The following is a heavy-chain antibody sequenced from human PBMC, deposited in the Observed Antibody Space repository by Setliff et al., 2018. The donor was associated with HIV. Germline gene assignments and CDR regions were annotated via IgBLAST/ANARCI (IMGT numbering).Heavy chain of an antibody. V-gene: IGHV4-39*01. D-gene: IGHD6-13*01. Sequence: SETLSLTCDVSGFSISSSSYYWGWIRQPPGKGLQWIGSIYYRGSTYYNPSLKSRVTISVDTSKNQFSLKLRSVTAADTALYYCARGRYRSRWYASDHYYIDVWGKGTTVTVSS. J-gene: IGHJ6*03. CDR2: IYYRGST. CDR3: ARGRYRSRWYASDHYYIDV. CDR1: GFSISSSSYY.